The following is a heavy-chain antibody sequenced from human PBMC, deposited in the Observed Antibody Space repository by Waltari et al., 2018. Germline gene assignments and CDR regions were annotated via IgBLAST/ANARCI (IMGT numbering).Heavy chain of an antibody. Sequence: EVHLVESGGGLVKPGGSLRLSCAASAFTFSSYSLNWVRQAPGKGREWVSCISTSGRYIKDADSVKGRFTISRDSAKNSVYLQMNSLRAEDTAVYYCAPTAVSHDFWGQGTLVTVSS. J-gene: IGHJ4*02. D-gene: IGHD4-17*01. CDR2: ISTSGRYI. CDR1: AFTFSSYS. CDR3: APTAVSHDF. V-gene: IGHV3-21*01.